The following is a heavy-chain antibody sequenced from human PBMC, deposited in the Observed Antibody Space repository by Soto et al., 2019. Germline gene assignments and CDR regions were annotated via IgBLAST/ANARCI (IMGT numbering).Heavy chain of an antibody. Sequence: QLQLQESGSGLVKPSQTLSLTCAVSGGSISSGGYSWSWIRQPPGKGLEWIGYIYHSGSTYYNPALKSRVTISVDRSKHQSSRKLSSVTAADTAVYYCAAGGGLPRYYWGQGTLVTVSS. CDR1: GGSISSGGYS. D-gene: IGHD5-12*01. CDR2: IYHSGST. J-gene: IGHJ4*02. V-gene: IGHV4-30-2*01. CDR3: AAGGGLPRYY.